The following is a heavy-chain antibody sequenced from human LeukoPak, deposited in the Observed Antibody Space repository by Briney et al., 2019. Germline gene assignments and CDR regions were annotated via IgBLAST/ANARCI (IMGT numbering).Heavy chain of an antibody. CDR1: GFTFSSYS. D-gene: IGHD3-22*01. Sequence: GGSLRLSCAASGFTFSSYSMNWVRQAPGKGLEWISSISSSSSYIYYADSVKGRFTISRDTAMNSLYLQMNSLRAEDTAVYYCARSSPEKYYYDSSGYYEYYYYGMDVWGQGTTVTVSS. CDR3: ARSSPEKYYYDSSGYYEYYYYGMDV. V-gene: IGHV3-21*01. J-gene: IGHJ6*02. CDR2: ISSSSSYI.